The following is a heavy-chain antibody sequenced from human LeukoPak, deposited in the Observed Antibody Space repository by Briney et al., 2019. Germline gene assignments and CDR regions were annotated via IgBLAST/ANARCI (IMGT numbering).Heavy chain of an antibody. D-gene: IGHD2-15*01. CDR3: ARDRSCSGGSCYTIAGYYYYMDV. CDR2: ISSSSSYI. Sequence: PGGSLRLSCAASGFTFSSYSMNWVRQAPGKGLEWVSSISSSSSYIYYADSVKGRFTISRDNAKNSLYLQMNSLRAEDTAEYYCARDRSCSGGSCYTIAGYYYYMDVWGKGTTVTISS. V-gene: IGHV3-21*01. CDR1: GFTFSSYS. J-gene: IGHJ6*03.